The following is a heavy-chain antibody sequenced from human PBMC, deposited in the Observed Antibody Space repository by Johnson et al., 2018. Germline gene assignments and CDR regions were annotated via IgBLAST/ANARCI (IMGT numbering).Heavy chain of an antibody. V-gene: IGHV4-39*07. CDR3: ARDHCSGGNCYSDAFDI. Sequence: QVQLQESGPGLVKPSETLSLTCTVFGGSISSSNYYWGWIRQPPGKGLEWIGSIYYSGSTHYKPSLKSRGTLSVDTAKNQFSLKLSSVTAADAAVYHCARDHCSGGNCYSDAFDIWGQGTMVIVSS. CDR1: GGSISSSNYY. CDR2: IYYSGST. D-gene: IGHD2-15*01. J-gene: IGHJ3*02.